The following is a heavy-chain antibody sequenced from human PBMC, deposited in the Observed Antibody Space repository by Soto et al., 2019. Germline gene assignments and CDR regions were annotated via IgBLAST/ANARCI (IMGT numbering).Heavy chain of an antibody. CDR1: GGSVSSSNW. Sequence: SETLSLTCAVSGGSVSSSNWWSWVRQPPGKGLEWIAEIYHSGSTNYNPSLKSRVTISVDKSKNQFSLKLSSVTAADTAVYYCAGYNYASNVHYFDYWGQGTMVTVSS. CDR2: IYHSGST. V-gene: IGHV4-4*02. J-gene: IGHJ4*02. D-gene: IGHD1-1*01. CDR3: AGYNYASNVHYFDY.